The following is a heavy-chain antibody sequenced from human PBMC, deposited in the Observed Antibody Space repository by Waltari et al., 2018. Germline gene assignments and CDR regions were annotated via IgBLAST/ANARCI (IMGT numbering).Heavy chain of an antibody. CDR3: AKVWSPPGLFDY. J-gene: IGHJ4*02. V-gene: IGHV3-23*03. Sequence: EVQLLESGGGLVQPGGSLRLSCAASGFTFSSYAMSWVRQAPGKGLEWVSVIYSGGSTYYADSVKGRFTISRDNSKNTLYLQMNSLRAEDTAVYYCAKVWSPPGLFDYWGQGTLVTVSS. CDR2: IYSGGST. D-gene: IGHD3-16*01. CDR1: GFTFSSYA.